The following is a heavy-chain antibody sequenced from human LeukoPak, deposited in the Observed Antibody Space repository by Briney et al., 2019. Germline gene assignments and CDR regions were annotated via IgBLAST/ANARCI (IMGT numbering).Heavy chain of an antibody. J-gene: IGHJ6*03. CDR2: INWNGGST. D-gene: IGHD2-2*01. CDR3: ARVGIASFDYYYYMDV. Sequence: GGSLRLSCAASGFTFDDYGMSWVRPAPGKGLEWVSGINWNGGSTGYADSVKGRFTISRDNAKNSLYLQMNSLRAEDTALYYCARVGIASFDYYYYMDVWGKGTTVTVSS. V-gene: IGHV3-20*04. CDR1: GFTFDDYG.